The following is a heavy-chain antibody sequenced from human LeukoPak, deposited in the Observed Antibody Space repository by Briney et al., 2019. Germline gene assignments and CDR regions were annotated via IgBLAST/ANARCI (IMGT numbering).Heavy chain of an antibody. CDR3: ARGGPTRSGYFGE. CDR1: GYTFTGYY. V-gene: IGHV1-2*02. J-gene: IGHJ4*02. Sequence: GASVKVSCKASGYTFTGYYMHWVRQAPGQGLEWMGWINPNSGGTHYAQKFQGRVTMTRDTSITTAYLELTRLRSDDAAVYYCARGGPTRSGYFGEWGQGTLVTVSS. CDR2: INPNSGGT. D-gene: IGHD3-3*01.